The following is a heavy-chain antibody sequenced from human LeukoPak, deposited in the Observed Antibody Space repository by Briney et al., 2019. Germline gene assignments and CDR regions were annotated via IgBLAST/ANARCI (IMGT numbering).Heavy chain of an antibody. CDR1: GFTFSSYA. Sequence: PGGSLRLSCAASGFTFSSYAMSWVRQAPGKGLEWVSAISGSGGSTYYADSVRCRFTISRDNSKNTLYLQMNSLRAEDTAVYYCANRDGSGSYYRTQYFQHWGQGTLVTVSS. V-gene: IGHV3-23*01. CDR2: ISGSGGST. J-gene: IGHJ1*01. D-gene: IGHD3-10*01. CDR3: ANRDGSGSYYRTQYFQH.